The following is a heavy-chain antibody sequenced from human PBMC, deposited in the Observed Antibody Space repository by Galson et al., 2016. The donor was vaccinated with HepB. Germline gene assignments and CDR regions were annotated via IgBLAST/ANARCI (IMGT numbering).Heavy chain of an antibody. CDR2: TNNANGNT. CDR1: GYTFTSYA. V-gene: IGHV1-3*04. D-gene: IGHD6-19*01. CDR3: ARDGGSGWSRLW. Sequence: SVKVSCKASGYTFTSYAIHWVRQAPGQRLEWMGWTNNANGNTEYSQSFQGRVTFTRDTSESTAYMELSSLRSEDTAVYYCARDGGSGWSRLWWGQGTLVAVSS. J-gene: IGHJ4*02.